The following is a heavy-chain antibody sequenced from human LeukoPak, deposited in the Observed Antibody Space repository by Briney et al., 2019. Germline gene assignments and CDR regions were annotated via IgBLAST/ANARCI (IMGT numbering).Heavy chain of an antibody. Sequence: SETLSLTCAVSGGSIRSSSHYWGWIRQPPGKGLEWIGSIYYSGSIYYNPSLKSRVTISVDTSKNQFSLKLSSVTAADTAVYYCARQILFHSERWLQFFDYWGQGILVTVSS. CDR2: IYYSGSI. D-gene: IGHD5-24*01. CDR1: GGSIRSSSHY. CDR3: ARQILFHSERWLQFFDY. V-gene: IGHV4-39*01. J-gene: IGHJ4*02.